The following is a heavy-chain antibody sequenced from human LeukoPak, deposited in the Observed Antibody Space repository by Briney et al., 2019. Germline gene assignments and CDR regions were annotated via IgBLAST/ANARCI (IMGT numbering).Heavy chain of an antibody. CDR3: ARAPRNSSTILDF. J-gene: IGHJ4*02. Sequence: ASVKVSCKASGYTFTSYWIQWVRQAPGQGLEWMGLINPDGGSTAYAHRFQGRVIMTRDTSTSTAYMDLSSLRSEDTAVYHCARAPRNSSTILDFWGQGTLVTISS. CDR2: INPDGGST. D-gene: IGHD3-9*01. CDR1: GYTFTSYW. V-gene: IGHV1-46*01.